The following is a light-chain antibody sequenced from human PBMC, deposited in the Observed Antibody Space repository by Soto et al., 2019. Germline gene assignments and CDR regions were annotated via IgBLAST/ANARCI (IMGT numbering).Light chain of an antibody. CDR1: RSDVGVNKY. V-gene: IGLV2-14*01. CDR2: EVN. CDR3: SSYTSSGTWV. J-gene: IGLJ3*02. Sequence: QSVLTQPASVSGSPGQSITISCSGTRSDVGVNKYVSWFQQHPGKAPKLMIYEVNNRPSGVSNRISGSKSGNTASLTISGLQAEDEADYYCSSYTSSGTWVFGGGTKLTVL.